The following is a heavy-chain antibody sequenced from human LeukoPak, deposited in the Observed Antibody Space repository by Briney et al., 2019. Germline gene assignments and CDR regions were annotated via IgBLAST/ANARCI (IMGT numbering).Heavy chain of an antibody. CDR3: ARGRYGVYDY. J-gene: IGHJ4*02. D-gene: IGHD4-17*01. CDR1: GRLFSGYY. Sequence: SETLSLICGVWGRLFSGYYWRWIRQPPGKALEWIGEIKHSGSTNYNQSLKSRVTISVDTSKNQFSLKLSSVTAADTAVYYWARGRYGVYDYWGQGTLVTVSS. V-gene: IGHV4-34*01. CDR2: IKHSGST.